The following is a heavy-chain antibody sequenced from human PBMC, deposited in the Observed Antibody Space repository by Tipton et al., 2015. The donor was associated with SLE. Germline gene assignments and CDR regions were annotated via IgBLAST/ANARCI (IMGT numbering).Heavy chain of an antibody. CDR3: ARRHYSGPFDS. CDR2: IDYTANP. D-gene: IGHD5-12*01. Sequence: TLSLTCTVSGGSIGSFYWSWIRQPPGKGLEWIGNIDYTANPNYSPSLKSRVTISIDTSTNHFSLKLRSVTAADTAVYYCARRHYSGPFDSWGQGTLVTVSS. V-gene: IGHV4-59*01. CDR1: GGSIGSFY. J-gene: IGHJ4*02.